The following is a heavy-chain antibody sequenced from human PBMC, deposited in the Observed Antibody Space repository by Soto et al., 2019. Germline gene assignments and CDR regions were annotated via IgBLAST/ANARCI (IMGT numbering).Heavy chain of an antibody. V-gene: IGHV3-30*18. J-gene: IGHJ3*02. Sequence: QGQLVESGGGVVQPGSALRLSCAASGFTFSTYGMYWVRQAPGKGLEWVAVISADGNSKYYADTVKGRFTISRDNSKNPVYLPLNSLRLEDTAVYYCAKVQAHALDSWSQGPLVTVTS. CDR3: AKVQAHALDS. CDR2: ISADGNSK. CDR1: GFTFSTYG.